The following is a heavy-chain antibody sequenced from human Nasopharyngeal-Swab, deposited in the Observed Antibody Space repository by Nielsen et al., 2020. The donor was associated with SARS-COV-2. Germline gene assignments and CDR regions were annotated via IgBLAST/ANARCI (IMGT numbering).Heavy chain of an antibody. CDR1: GFTLNTYA. V-gene: IGHV3-23*01. CDR2: ISDSGGRT. J-gene: IGHJ3*02. Sequence: LSLTCASSGFTLNTYAMSWVRQDPGAGLEWVSDISDSGGRTYYADSVKGRFTISRDNSQNTLFLQMNSLRAEDTAVYYCAKSDDAVDIWGQGTMVTVSS. CDR3: AKSDDAVDI.